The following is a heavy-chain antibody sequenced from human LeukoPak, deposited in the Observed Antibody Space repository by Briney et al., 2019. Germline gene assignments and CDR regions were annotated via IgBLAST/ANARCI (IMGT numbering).Heavy chain of an antibody. Sequence: SETLSLTCTVSGGSISSSSYYWGWIRQPPGKGLEWIGSIYYSGSTYYNPSLKSRVTISVDTSKNQFSLKLSPVTAADTAVYYCVKDRGNHVTDYWGQGTLVTVSS. CDR1: GGSISSSSYY. V-gene: IGHV4-39*07. CDR3: VKDRGNHVTDY. CDR2: IYYSGST. D-gene: IGHD1-14*01. J-gene: IGHJ4*02.